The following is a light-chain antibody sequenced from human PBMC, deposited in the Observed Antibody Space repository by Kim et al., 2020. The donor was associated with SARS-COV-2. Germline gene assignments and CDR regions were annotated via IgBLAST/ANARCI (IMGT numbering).Light chain of an antibody. J-gene: IGKJ1*01. Sequence: SVSPGERATLSCRASQSVSSCYLAWYQQKPGQPPRLLIYGVSSRATGIPDRFSGSGAGTDFTLTISRLEPEDFAVYYCQQYDSSPTFGQGTKVDIK. CDR2: GVS. V-gene: IGKV3-20*01. CDR3: QQYDSSPT. CDR1: QSVSSCY.